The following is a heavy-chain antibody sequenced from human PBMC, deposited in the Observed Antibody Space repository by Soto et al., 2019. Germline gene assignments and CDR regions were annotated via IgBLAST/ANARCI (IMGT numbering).Heavy chain of an antibody. CDR1: GGSISSSSYY. CDR2: IYYSGST. Sequence: SETLSLTCTVSGGSISSSSYYWGWIRQPPGKGLEWIGSIYYSGSTYYNPSLKSRVTISVDTSKNQFSLKLSSVTAADTAVYYFATVVVAATRHTDVESWGQGTLVTVSS. V-gene: IGHV4-39*01. J-gene: IGHJ4*02. D-gene: IGHD2-15*01. CDR3: ATVVVAATRHTDVES.